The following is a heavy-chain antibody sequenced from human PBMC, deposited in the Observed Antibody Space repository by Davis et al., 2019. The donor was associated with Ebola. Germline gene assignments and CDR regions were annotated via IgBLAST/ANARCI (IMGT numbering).Heavy chain of an antibody. V-gene: IGHV1-18*01. Sequence: AASVKVSCKASGYTFTSYGISWVRQAPGQGLEWMGWISAYNGNTNYAQKFQGRVTISRDMSTSTSYLDLSNLRSEDTAVYYCAASAGTVGKFDYWGQGTLVTVSS. CDR1: GYTFTSYG. D-gene: IGHD1-14*01. CDR3: AASAGTVGKFDY. CDR2: ISAYNGNT. J-gene: IGHJ4*01.